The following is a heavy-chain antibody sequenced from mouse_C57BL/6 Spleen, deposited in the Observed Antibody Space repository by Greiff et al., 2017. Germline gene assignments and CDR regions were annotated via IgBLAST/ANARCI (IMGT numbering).Heavy chain of an antibody. J-gene: IGHJ2*01. D-gene: IGHD1-1*01. CDR2: IHPNSGST. V-gene: IGHV1-64*01. CDR3: ARGAYYGSLDY. CDR1: GYTFTSYW. Sequence: QVQLQQPGAELVKPGASVKLSCKASGYTFTSYWMHWVKQRPGQGLEWIGMIHPNSGSTNYNEKFKSKAKLTVDKSSSTAYMQLSSLTSEDSAVYYCARGAYYGSLDYWGQGTTLTVSS.